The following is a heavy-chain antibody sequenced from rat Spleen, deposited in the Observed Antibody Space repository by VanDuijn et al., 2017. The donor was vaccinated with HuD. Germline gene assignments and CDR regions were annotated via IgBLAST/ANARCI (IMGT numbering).Heavy chain of an antibody. CDR3: TRDHSYWGGYYPGGFAY. CDR2: IWTGGST. V-gene: IGHV2-43*01. J-gene: IGHJ3*01. D-gene: IGHD1-12*02. CDR1: GFSLTSYH. Sequence: QVQLKESGPGLVQPSQTLSLTCTVSGFSLTSYHVSWVRQPPGKGLEWMGVIWTGGSTAYNSLLKSRLSISRDTSKSQVFLKMNSLQTEDTAIYFCTRDHSYWGGYYPGGFAYWGQGTLVTVSS.